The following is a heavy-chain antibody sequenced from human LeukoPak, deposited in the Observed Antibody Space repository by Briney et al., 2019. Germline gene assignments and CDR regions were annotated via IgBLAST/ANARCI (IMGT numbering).Heavy chain of an antibody. J-gene: IGHJ5*02. Sequence: GGSLRLSCAASGFTFSSYAMHWVRQDPGKGLEWVAVMSYDGSNKYYADSVKGRFTISRDNSQNTLYLQMNSLRAEDTAVYYCARDLGWFDPWGQGTLVTVSS. CDR1: GFTFSSYA. CDR3: ARDLGWFDP. V-gene: IGHV3-30*01. CDR2: MSYDGSNK.